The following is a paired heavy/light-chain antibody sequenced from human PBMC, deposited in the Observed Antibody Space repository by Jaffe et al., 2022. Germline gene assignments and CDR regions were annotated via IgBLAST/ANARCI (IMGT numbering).Light chain of an antibody. J-gene: IGKJ1*01. Sequence: DIQMTQSPSTLSASVGDRVTITCRAGQSISTWLAWYQQKPGKAPKLLIYEASSLESGVPSRFSGSGSGTEFTLTISSLQPDDFATYYCQQYNSYPWTFGQGTKVEIK. CDR1: QSISTW. V-gene: IGKV1-5*03. CDR2: EAS. CDR3: QQYNSYPWT.
Heavy chain of an antibody. D-gene: IGHD2-15*01. CDR1: GFTFTSYG. CDR3: ARLPCSGGRCYSAADY. CDR2: ISSGSSNL. Sequence: EVQLVESGGHLLQPGGSLRLSCAASGFTFTSYGMNWVRQAPGKGLEWVSYISSGSSNLYYADSVKGRFTISRDNAKNSLYLQMNSLRAEDTAMYYCARLPCSGGRCYSAADYWGQGTLVTVSS. V-gene: IGHV3-48*01. J-gene: IGHJ4*02.